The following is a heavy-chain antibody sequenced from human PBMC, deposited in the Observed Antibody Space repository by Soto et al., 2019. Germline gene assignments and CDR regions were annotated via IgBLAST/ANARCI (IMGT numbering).Heavy chain of an antibody. J-gene: IGHJ5*02. CDR1: GYTFTDYF. CDR3: ARVTLRAGNWFDP. Sequence: ASVKVSCKASGYTFTDYFIHWVRQAPGQGFEWMGWINPKSRGTTYAQKFQGRVTMTRDTSNTTAYMELRGLRSDDTAIYYCARVTLRAGNWFDPWGQGTLVTVPS. V-gene: IGHV1-2*02. CDR2: INPKSRGT.